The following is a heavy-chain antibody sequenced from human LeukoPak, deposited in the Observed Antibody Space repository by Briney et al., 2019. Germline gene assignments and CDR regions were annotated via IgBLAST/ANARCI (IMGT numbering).Heavy chain of an antibody. CDR2: ISSSGTAM. CDR1: GFTFSRYT. D-gene: IGHD2-15*01. V-gene: IGHV3-48*01. CDR3: ARVSYSPSPTPFDY. J-gene: IGHJ4*02. Sequence: PGGSLRLSCAASGFTFSRYTMSWVRQAPGMGLEWVSYISSSGTAMDYADSVKGRFTISRDNAKNSLYLQMNSLRAEDTAVYYCARVSYSPSPTPFDYWGQGTRVTVSS.